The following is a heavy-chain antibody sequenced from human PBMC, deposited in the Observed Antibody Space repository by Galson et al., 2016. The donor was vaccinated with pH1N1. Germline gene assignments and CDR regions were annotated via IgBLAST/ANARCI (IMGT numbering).Heavy chain of an antibody. D-gene: IGHD5-24*01. CDR3: ATVFRCSPNNCYCYYYYNLGV. J-gene: IGHJ6*03. V-gene: IGHV1-24*01. CDR2: FDPEGDET. Sequence: SVKVSCKVSGYTVTELSMNWVRQAPGKGLEWMGGFDPEGDETVYAQRFEGRLTMTADASTDTAYMQLSNLRSEDTAVYYCATVFRCSPNNCYCYYYYNLGVRGPGTTVAVPS. CDR1: GYTVTELS.